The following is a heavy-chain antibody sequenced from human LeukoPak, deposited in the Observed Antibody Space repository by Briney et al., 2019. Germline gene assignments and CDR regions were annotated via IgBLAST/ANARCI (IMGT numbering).Heavy chain of an antibody. D-gene: IGHD6-13*01. Sequence: GGSLRLSCAASGFTVSSNYMSWVRQAPGKGLEWVSVIYSGGSTYYADSVKGRFTISRDNSKNTLYLQMNSLRAEDTAVYYCAREKAAAKSDYWGQGTLVTVSS. CDR1: GFTVSSNY. J-gene: IGHJ4*02. CDR3: AREKAAAKSDY. V-gene: IGHV3-53*01. CDR2: IYSGGST.